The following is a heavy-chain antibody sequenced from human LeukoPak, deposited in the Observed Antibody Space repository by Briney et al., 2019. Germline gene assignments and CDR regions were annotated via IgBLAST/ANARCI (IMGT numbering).Heavy chain of an antibody. D-gene: IGHD1-14*01. J-gene: IGHJ4*02. Sequence: PRRSLRLSCAASGFTFSSYGMHWVRQAPGKGLEWVAVTSYDGSNKYYADSVKGRFTISRDNSKNTLYLQMNSLRAEDTAVYYCAKDWDNGREDYWGQGTLVTVSS. CDR2: TSYDGSNK. V-gene: IGHV3-30*18. CDR1: GFTFSSYG. CDR3: AKDWDNGREDY.